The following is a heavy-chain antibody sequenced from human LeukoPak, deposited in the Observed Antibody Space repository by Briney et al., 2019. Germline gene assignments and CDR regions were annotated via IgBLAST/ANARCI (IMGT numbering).Heavy chain of an antibody. CDR2: IYYSGST. Sequence: SETLSLTCTVSGGSISSYYWSWIRQPPGKGLEWIGYIYYSGSTNYNPPLKSRVTISVDTSKNQFSLKLSSVTAADTAVYYCARGYSSGHFQHWGQGTLVTVSS. V-gene: IGHV4-59*01. CDR3: ARGYSSGHFQH. D-gene: IGHD6-19*01. J-gene: IGHJ1*01. CDR1: GGSISSYY.